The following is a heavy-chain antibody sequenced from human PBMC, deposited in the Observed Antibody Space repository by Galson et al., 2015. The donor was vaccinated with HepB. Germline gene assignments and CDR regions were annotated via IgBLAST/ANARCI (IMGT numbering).Heavy chain of an antibody. Sequence: SVKVSCKASGYTFTTYYIHWVRQAPGQGLEWMGWINPNSGGTKYAQKFQGRVTMTRDTSISTAYMELSRLTSDDTAVYYCYGGQGDYWGQGTQVTVSS. V-gene: IGHV1-2*02. CDR3: YGGQGDY. J-gene: IGHJ4*02. CDR1: GYTFTTYY. CDR2: INPNSGGT. D-gene: IGHD4-23*01.